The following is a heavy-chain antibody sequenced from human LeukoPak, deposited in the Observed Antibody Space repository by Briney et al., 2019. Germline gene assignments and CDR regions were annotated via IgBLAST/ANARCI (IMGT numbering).Heavy chain of an antibody. V-gene: IGHV3-15*01. CDR3: ARGVGSSSWSTHWFDP. J-gene: IGHJ5*02. Sequence: GGSLRLSCAASGFTFSNGWMSWVRQAPGKGLEWVGRIKSKSDGGTTDYAAPVKGRFTISRDDSKNTLYLQINSLRAEDTAVYYCARGVGSSSWSTHWFDPWGQGTLVTVSS. CDR2: IKSKSDGGTT. D-gene: IGHD6-13*01. CDR1: GFTFSNGW.